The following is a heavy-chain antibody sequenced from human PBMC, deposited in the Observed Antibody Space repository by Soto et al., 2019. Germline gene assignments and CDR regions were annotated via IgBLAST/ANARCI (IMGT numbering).Heavy chain of an antibody. CDR2: IKPDGSDS. V-gene: IGHV3-7*05. J-gene: IGHJ4*02. CDR1: GFTFSSYW. D-gene: IGHD1-26*01. CDR3: AREDGWDLQDY. Sequence: EVQLVESGGGLVQPGGSLRLSCAASGFTFSSYWMSWVRQAPGKGLEWVANIKPDGSDSYYVDSVKGRFTISRDNAKNSLYLQINSLRVEDTAVYYCAREDGWDLQDYWAQGTLVTVSS.